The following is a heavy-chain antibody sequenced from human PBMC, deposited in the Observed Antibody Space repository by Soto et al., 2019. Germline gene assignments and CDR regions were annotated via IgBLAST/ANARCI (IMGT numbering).Heavy chain of an antibody. Sequence: SVKVSCKASGYTFTSYGISWVRQAPGQGLEWMGWISAYNGNTNYAQKLQGRVTMTTDTSTSTAYMELRSLRSDDTAVYYCARDIVVVTATRRYYYGMDVWGQGTTVTVSS. D-gene: IGHD2-21*02. J-gene: IGHJ6*02. CDR2: ISAYNGNT. CDR1: GYTFTSYG. V-gene: IGHV1-18*01. CDR3: ARDIVVVTATRRYYYGMDV.